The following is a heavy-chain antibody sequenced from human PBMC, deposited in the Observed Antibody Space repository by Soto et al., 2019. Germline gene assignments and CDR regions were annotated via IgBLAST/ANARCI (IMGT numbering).Heavy chain of an antibody. Sequence: PSETLSLTCTVSGGSISSSSYYWGWIRQPPGKGLEWIGSIYYSGSTYYNPSLKSRVTISVDTSKNQFSLKLSSVTAADTAVYYCARGLPPNFWVAGTLSPPMRFDFWGQGTLVTVSS. J-gene: IGHJ4*02. CDR1: GGSISSSSYY. CDR2: IYYSGST. D-gene: IGHD6-19*01. CDR3: ARGLPPNFWVAGTLSPPMRFDF. V-gene: IGHV4-39*07.